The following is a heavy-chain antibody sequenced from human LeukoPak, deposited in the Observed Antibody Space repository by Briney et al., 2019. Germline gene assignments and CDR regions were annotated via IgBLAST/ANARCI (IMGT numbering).Heavy chain of an antibody. J-gene: IGHJ4*02. CDR3: ARVTAAAGTAYYFDY. CDR1: GYTLTELS. V-gene: IGHV1-46*01. Sequence: GASVKVSCKVSGYTLTELSMHWVRQAPGKGLEWMGIINPSGGSTSYAQKFQGRVTMTRDMSTSTVYMELSSLRSEDTAVYYCARVTAAAGTAYYFDYWGQGTLVTVSS. CDR2: INPSGGST. D-gene: IGHD6-13*01.